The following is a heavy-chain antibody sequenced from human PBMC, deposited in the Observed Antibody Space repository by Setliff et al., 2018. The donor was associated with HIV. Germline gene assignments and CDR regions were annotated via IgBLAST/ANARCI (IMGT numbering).Heavy chain of an antibody. D-gene: IGHD6-19*01. J-gene: IGHJ4*02. CDR1: GGSISSSSYY. CDR3: ARLSYSSGWYYFDY. Sequence: SETLSLTCTVSGGSISSSSYYWGWIRQHPGKGLEWIGSIYYSGSTYYNPSLKSRVTISVDTSKNQFSLMLSSVTAADTAVYYCARLSYSSGWYYFDYWGQGTLVTV. CDR2: IYYSGST. V-gene: IGHV4-39*01.